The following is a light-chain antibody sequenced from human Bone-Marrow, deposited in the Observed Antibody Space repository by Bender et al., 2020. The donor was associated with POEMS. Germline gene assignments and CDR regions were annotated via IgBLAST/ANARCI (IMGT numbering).Light chain of an antibody. V-gene: IGLV2-14*01. CDR3: ASYTTSDTVV. CDR2: DVS. J-gene: IGLJ1*01. Sequence: QSALTQPVSMSGSPGQSITISCTGTSSDVGGHNYVSWYQQYPGRAPKLVISDVSNRPSGVSDRFSGSKSGNTASLTISGLQAEDEADYYCASYTTSDTVVFGTGTKVTVL. CDR1: SSDVGGHNY.